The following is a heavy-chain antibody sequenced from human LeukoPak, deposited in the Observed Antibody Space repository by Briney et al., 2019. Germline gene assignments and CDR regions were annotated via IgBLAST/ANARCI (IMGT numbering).Heavy chain of an antibody. CDR2: IKSKTDGGTT. CDR1: GFTFSNAW. CDR3: TTWVQLRHFAKGRWFDP. Sequence: GGSLRLSCAASGFTFSNAWMSWVRQAPGKGLEWVGRIKSKTDGGTTDYAAPVKGRFTISRDDSKNTLYLQMNSLKTEDTAVYYCTTWVQLRHFAKGRWFDPWGQGTLVTVSS. J-gene: IGHJ5*02. V-gene: IGHV3-15*01. D-gene: IGHD3-9*01.